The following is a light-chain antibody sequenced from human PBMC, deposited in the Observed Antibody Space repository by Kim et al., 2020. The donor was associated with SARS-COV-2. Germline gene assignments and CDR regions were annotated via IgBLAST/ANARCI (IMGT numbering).Light chain of an antibody. CDR3: QSADGSGTV. J-gene: IGLJ2*01. V-gene: IGLV3-25*03. CDR1: ALPNQY. Sequence: VSPGQTARITCSGDALPNQYAYWYQQKAGQAPLLLIYKDSERPLGIPDRFSGSSSGTTVTLTISGVQAEDEADYFCQSADGSGTVFGGGTKLTVL. CDR2: KDS.